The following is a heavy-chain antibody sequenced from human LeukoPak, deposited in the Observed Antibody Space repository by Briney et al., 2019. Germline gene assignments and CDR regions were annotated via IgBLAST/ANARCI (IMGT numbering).Heavy chain of an antibody. J-gene: IGHJ4*02. CDR1: GGSISSYY. D-gene: IGHD4-17*01. V-gene: IGHV4-59*01. Sequence: SETLSLTCTVSGGSISSYYWSWIRQPPGKGLEWIGYIYYSGSTNYNPSLKSRVTISVDTSKNQFSLRLSSVTAADTAVYYCARENYGDFIDYWGQGTLVTVSS. CDR3: ARENYGDFIDY. CDR2: IYYSGST.